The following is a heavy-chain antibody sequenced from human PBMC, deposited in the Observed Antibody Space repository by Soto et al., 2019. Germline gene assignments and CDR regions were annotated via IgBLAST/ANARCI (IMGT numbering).Heavy chain of an antibody. J-gene: IGHJ4*02. CDR3: ARDMAGSYKGLDY. D-gene: IGHD3-10*01. CDR1: GYTFNTYT. CDR2: ISPGIGAT. Sequence: QVQLVQSGAEVKRPGASVKVSCKASGYTFNTYTLHWVRQAPGQGLEWMGWISPGIGATKYSRKFQGRVTFTGDASASTANMELSSLGSEDTAVYFCARDMAGSYKGLDYWGQGTLVTVSS. V-gene: IGHV1-3*01.